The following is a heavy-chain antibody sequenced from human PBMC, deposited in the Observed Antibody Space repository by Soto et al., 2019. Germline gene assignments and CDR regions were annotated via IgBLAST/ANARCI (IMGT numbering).Heavy chain of an antibody. V-gene: IGHV3-7*03. CDR2: IKQDGSEK. CDR3: AIDRYYYDSSGYHLCDY. CDR1: GFTFSSYW. D-gene: IGHD3-22*01. Sequence: GGSLRLSCAASGFTFSSYWMSWVRQAPGKGLEWVANIKQDGSEKYYVDSVKGRFTISRDNAKNSLYLQMNSLRAEDTAVYYCAIDRYYYDSSGYHLCDYCGQGTRVTVPS. J-gene: IGHJ4*02.